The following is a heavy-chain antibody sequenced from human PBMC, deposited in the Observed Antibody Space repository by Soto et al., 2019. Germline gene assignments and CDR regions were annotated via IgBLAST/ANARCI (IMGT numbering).Heavy chain of an antibody. CDR3: ARMFPLYHSVWRSNHYNFDS. CDR2: LYYTGAT. Sequence: QVQLQESGPGLVKPSPTLSLTCTVSGGSISSGDYYWTWIRQLPGKGLEWIGYLYYTGATYYNPSLKSRLTISVDTSQCQFSLILKSVTVAAPAVYYCARMFPLYHSVWRSNHYNFDSWGQGTLVTVSS. V-gene: IGHV4-31*03. D-gene: IGHD3-16*02. CDR1: GGSISSGDYY. J-gene: IGHJ4*02.